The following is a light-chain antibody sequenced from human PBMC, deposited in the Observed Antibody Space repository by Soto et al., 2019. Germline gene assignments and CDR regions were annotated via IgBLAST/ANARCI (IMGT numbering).Light chain of an antibody. V-gene: IGLV2-14*01. J-gene: IGLJ1*01. CDR1: SSDVGGYNY. CDR2: DVS. CDR3: SSYTSSSTS. Sequence: QSALTQPASVSGSPGQSITISCTGTSSDVGGYNYVSWYQQHPGKAPKLMIYDVSNRPSGVSNRFSGSKSGNTASLTISVLQDEDAAAYYCSSYTSSSTSFGTGTKRTVL.